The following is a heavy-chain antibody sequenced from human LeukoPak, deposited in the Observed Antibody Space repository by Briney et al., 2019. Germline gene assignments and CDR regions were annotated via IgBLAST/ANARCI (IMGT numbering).Heavy chain of an antibody. J-gene: IGHJ4*02. CDR3: TTDIMITFGGVIVNDY. CDR2: IKSKTDGGTT. D-gene: IGHD3-16*02. V-gene: IGHV3-15*01. Sequence: GGSLRLSCAASGFTFSNAWMSWVRQAPGKGLEWVGRIKSKTDGGTTYYAAPVKGRFTISRDDSKNTLYLQMNSLKTEDTAVYYCTTDIMITFGGVIVNDYWGQGTLVTVSS. CDR1: GFTFSNAW.